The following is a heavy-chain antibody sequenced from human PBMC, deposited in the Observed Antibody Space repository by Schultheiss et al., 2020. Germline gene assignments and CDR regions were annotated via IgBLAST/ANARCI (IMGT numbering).Heavy chain of an antibody. J-gene: IGHJ4*02. D-gene: IGHD3-16*01. V-gene: IGHV3-21*04. CDR3: ARADEGDYFDY. CDR2: ISSSSSYL. CDR1: GFTFSSYA. Sequence: GGSLRLSCAASGFTFSSYAMHWVRQAPGKGLEWVSSISSSSSYLFYADSVKGRFTISRDNAKNSLYLQMNSLRAEDTAVYYCARADEGDYFDYWGQGILVTVSS.